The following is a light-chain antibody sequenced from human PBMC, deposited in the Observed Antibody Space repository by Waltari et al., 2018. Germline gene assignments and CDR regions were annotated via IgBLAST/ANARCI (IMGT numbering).Light chain of an antibody. Sequence: QSALTQPASVSGSPGQSITLSCTGTNSDRVDFVFFSCYQQPPGEAPNLLLSDVRNRPSGVSNRFSGSKSGNTASLTISGLQAEDEADYYCSSYTASRALEVLFGGGTKLTVL. J-gene: IGLJ2*01. V-gene: IGLV2-14*03. CDR3: SSYTASRALEVL. CDR2: DVR. CDR1: NSDRVDFVF.